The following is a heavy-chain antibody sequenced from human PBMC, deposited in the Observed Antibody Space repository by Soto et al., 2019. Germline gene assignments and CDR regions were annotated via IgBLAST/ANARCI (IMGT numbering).Heavy chain of an antibody. J-gene: IGHJ4*02. V-gene: IGHV1-69*10. CDR3: AGDLEFRDGNISHLDY. Sequence: ASVKVSCKASGGTFSNHAFNWVRQAPGQGLEWMGGIIPVIGVPNYAQKFQGRVTITADASTTTTYMELSSLRSEDTAVYYCAGDLEFRDGNISHLDYWGQGTLVTVSS. D-gene: IGHD3-10*01. CDR1: GGTFSNHA. CDR2: IIPVIGVP.